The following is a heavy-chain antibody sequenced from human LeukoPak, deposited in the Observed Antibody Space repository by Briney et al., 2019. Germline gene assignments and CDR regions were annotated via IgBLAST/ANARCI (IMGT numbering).Heavy chain of an antibody. D-gene: IGHD6-19*01. CDR1: GGSFSGYY. J-gene: IGHJ5*02. V-gene: IGHV4-34*01. CDR3: ARGRGWYGLHNRFDP. Sequence: PSETLSLTCAVYGGSFSGYYWSWIRQPPGKGLEWIGEMDHSGTTSYNPSLKSRVTISVYTSKNEFSLRVSSVTAADTAVYYCARGRGWYGLHNRFDPWGQGTLVTVSS. CDR2: MDHSGTT.